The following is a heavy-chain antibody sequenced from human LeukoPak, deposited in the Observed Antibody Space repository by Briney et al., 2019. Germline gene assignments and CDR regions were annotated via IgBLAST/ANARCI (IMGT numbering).Heavy chain of an antibody. J-gene: IGHJ5*02. CDR3: ARYCSGGSCYSGSDWFDP. D-gene: IGHD2-15*01. CDR2: IYYSGST. Sequence: SETLSLTCTVSGGSISSSTYYWGWIRQPPGKGLEWIGSIYYSGSTYYNPSLKSRVTISVDTSKNQFSLKLSSVTAADTAVYYCARYCSGGSCYSGSDWFDPWGQGTLVTVSS. CDR1: GGSISSSTYY. V-gene: IGHV4-39*07.